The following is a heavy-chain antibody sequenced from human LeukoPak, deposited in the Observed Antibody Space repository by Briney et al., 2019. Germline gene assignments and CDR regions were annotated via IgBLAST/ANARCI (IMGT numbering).Heavy chain of an antibody. CDR3: ARDAGKRNRNSWYKVYYYYYMDV. CDR2: IYSSGSI. J-gene: IGHJ6*03. D-gene: IGHD6-13*01. CDR1: GGSMTNYY. Sequence: SETLSLTCTVSGGSMTNYYWSWIRQPAGKGLEWIGRIYSSGSINFKSSLKSRVSMSVDTSTNQFSLNISSVSAADSAVYYCARDAGKRNRNSWYKVYYYYYMDVWGKGTTVTVSS. V-gene: IGHV4-4*07.